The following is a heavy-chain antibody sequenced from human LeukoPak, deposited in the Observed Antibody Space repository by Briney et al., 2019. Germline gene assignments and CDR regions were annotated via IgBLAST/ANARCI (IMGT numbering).Heavy chain of an antibody. V-gene: IGHV4-59*12. CDR1: GGSISSYY. CDR3: ARDWNRYAY. CDR2: FSCSGST. D-gene: IGHD1-1*01. J-gene: IGHJ4*02. Sequence: SETLSLTCTVSGGSISSYYWSRIRQPPGKGLEWIGSFSCSGSTYYNPSLKSRVTISVDTSKSQFSLYMDSVTAADTAVYYCARDWNRYAYWGQGTLVTVSS.